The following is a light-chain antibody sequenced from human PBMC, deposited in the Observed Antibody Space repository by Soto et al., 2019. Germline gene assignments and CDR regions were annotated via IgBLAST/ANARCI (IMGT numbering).Light chain of an antibody. CDR2: GAS. J-gene: IGKJ4*01. Sequence: EIVLTQSPGTLSLSPGERATLSCRASQSVSNSYLAWYQQKPGQAPRLLISGASSRATGIPDRFSGSGSGTDFTLTISRLEPEDFAVYYCQQYCSSVLTFGGGTKVEIK. CDR3: QQYCSSVLT. V-gene: IGKV3-20*01. CDR1: QSVSNSY.